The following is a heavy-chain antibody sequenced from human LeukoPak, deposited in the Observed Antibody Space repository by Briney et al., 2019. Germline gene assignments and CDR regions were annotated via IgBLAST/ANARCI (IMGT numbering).Heavy chain of an antibody. J-gene: IGHJ3*02. CDR2: ISSSSSTI. V-gene: IGHV3-48*01. Sequence: GGSLRLSCVASGFKFSTYWMSWVRQVPGKGLEWVSYISSSSSTIYYADSVKGRFTISRDNAKNSLYLQMNSLRAEDTAVYYCAREGLPLYYYDSSGYSKYGAFDIWGQGTMVTVSS. CDR1: GFKFSTYW. D-gene: IGHD3-22*01. CDR3: AREGLPLYYYDSSGYSKYGAFDI.